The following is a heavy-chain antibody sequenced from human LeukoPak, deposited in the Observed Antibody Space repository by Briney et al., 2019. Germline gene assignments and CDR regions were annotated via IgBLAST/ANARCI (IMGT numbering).Heavy chain of an antibody. V-gene: IGHV4-39*01. CDR2: IYYSGST. J-gene: IGHJ3*02. Sequence: SETLSLTCTVSGGSISSSSYYWGWIRQPPGKGLEWIGSIYYSGSTYYNPPLKSRVTISVDTSKNQFSLKLSSVTAADTAVYYCATSRYYYDSSGYYNGAAFDIWGQGTMVTVSS. CDR1: GGSISSSSYY. D-gene: IGHD3-22*01. CDR3: ATSRYYYDSSGYYNGAAFDI.